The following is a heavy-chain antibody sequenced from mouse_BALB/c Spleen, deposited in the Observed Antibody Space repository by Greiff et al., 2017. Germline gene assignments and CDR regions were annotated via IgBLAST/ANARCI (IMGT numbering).Heavy chain of an antibody. V-gene: IGHV3-2*02. Sequence: EVKLMESGPGLVKPSQSLSLTCTVTGYSITSDYAWNWIRQFPGNKLEWMGYISYSGSTSYNPSLKSRISITRDTSKNQFFLQLNSVTTEDTATYYCARVYDYDGGPWFAYWGQGTLVTVSA. D-gene: IGHD2-4*01. CDR2: ISYSGST. CDR1: GYSITSDYA. J-gene: IGHJ3*01. CDR3: ARVYDYDGGPWFAY.